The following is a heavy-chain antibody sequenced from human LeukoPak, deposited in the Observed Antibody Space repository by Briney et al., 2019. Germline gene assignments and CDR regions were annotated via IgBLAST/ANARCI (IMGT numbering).Heavy chain of an antibody. Sequence: PSETLSLTCTVSGGSISSYYWSWIRQPPGKGLEWIGEINHSGSTNYNPSLKSRVTISVDTSKNQFSLKLSSVTAADTAVYYCARVSKFGIRYFDYWGQGTLVTVSS. V-gene: IGHV4-34*01. J-gene: IGHJ4*02. CDR2: INHSGST. D-gene: IGHD3-16*01. CDR1: GGSISSYY. CDR3: ARVSKFGIRYFDY.